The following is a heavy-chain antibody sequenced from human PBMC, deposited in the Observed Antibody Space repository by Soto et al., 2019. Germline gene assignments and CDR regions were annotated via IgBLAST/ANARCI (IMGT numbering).Heavy chain of an antibody. CDR2: ISAYNGNT. CDR3: ARVLGYCSGGSSYSYYFDY. D-gene: IGHD2-15*01. Sequence: ASVKVSCKASGYTFTSYGICWVRQAPGQGLEWMGWISAYNGNTNYAQKLQGRVTMTTDTSTSTAYMELRSLRSDDTAVYYCARVLGYCSGGSSYSYYFDYWGQGTLVT. J-gene: IGHJ4*02. V-gene: IGHV1-18*01. CDR1: GYTFTSYG.